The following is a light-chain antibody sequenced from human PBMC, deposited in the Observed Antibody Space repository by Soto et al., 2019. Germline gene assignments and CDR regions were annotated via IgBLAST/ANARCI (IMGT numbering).Light chain of an antibody. Sequence: DIQMTQSPSTLSASVGDRVTITCRPSQAVPNNMAWYQQKPGKPPKLLIYEESTLHSGVPSRFSGRKSGTQFTLTIDSLQPEDFATYCCQQVKTYPRTFGGGTKVDIK. CDR3: QQVKTYPRT. CDR2: EES. V-gene: IGKV1-9*01. CDR1: QAVPNN. J-gene: IGKJ4*01.